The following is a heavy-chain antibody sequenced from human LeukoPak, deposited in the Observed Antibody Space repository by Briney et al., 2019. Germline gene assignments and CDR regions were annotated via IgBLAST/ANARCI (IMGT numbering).Heavy chain of an antibody. CDR1: GGSISSGSYY. CDR3: ATTYYDFWSGYFRYLDL. V-gene: IGHV4-61*02. D-gene: IGHD3-3*01. J-gene: IGHJ2*01. Sequence: SETLSLTCTVSGGSISSGSYYWSWIRQPAGKGLEWIGRIYTSGSTNYNPSLKSRVTISVDTSKNQFSLKLSSVTAADTAVYYCATTYYDFWSGYFRYLDLWGRGTLVTVSS. CDR2: IYTSGST.